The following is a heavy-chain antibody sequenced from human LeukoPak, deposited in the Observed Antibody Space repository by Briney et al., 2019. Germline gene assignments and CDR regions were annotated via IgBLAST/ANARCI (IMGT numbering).Heavy chain of an antibody. Sequence: GPLRLSSAASGFPVGSYSMNWVRQAQGKELEWVSSISSSSSYIYYADSVKGRFTISRDNAKNSLYLQMNSLRAEDTAVYYCARARYYDSSGYVGYWGQGTLVTVSS. D-gene: IGHD3-22*01. CDR3: ARARYYDSSGYVGY. CDR1: GFPVGSYS. J-gene: IGHJ4*02. CDR2: ISSSSSYI. V-gene: IGHV3-21*01.